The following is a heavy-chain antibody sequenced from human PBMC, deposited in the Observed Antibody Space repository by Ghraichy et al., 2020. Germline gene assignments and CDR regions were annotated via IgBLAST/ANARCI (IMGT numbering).Heavy chain of an antibody. CDR1: GFTFTNHA. Sequence: GGSLRLSCAASGFTFTNHAMHWVRQAPGMGLEWVAVVSSDGRNKYYSDSVKGRFTVSRDNSKNTLDLLMNNLRGEDTALYHCARVGYGDRRFNFYYIDVWGRGTTVTVSS. CDR3: ARVGYGDRRFNFYYIDV. D-gene: IGHD4-17*01. V-gene: IGHV3-30*04. CDR2: VSSDGRNK. J-gene: IGHJ6*03.